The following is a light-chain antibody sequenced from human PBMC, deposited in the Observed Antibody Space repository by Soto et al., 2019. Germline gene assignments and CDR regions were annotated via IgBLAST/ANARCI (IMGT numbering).Light chain of an antibody. CDR2: KAS. CDR3: QQYNSYPT. J-gene: IGKJ5*01. CDR1: QSISSW. V-gene: IGKV1-5*03. Sequence: DIQITQSPSTLSASVGDRVTITCRASQSISSWLAWYQQKPGKAPNLLIYKASSLESGVPSRFSGSGSGTEFTLTISSRQPDDFATYYCQQYNSYPTFGQGTRLEIK.